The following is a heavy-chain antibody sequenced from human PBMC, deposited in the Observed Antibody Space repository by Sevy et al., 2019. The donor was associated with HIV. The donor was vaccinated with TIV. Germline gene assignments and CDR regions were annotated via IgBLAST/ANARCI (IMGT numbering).Heavy chain of an antibody. V-gene: IGHV1-8*01. CDR1: GYTFTSYD. J-gene: IGHJ5*02. D-gene: IGHD6-6*01. Sequence: ASVKVSCKASGYTFTSYDINWVRQATGQGLEWMGWMNPNSGNTGYARKFQGRVTMTRNTSISTANKELSSLRSEDTAVYYCARGLRIAARLGGKGGFDPWGQGTLVTVSS. CDR3: ARGLRIAARLGGKGGFDP. CDR2: MNPNSGNT.